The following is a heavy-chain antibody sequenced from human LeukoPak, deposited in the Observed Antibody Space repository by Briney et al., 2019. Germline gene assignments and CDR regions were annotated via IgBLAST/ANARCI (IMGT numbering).Heavy chain of an antibody. D-gene: IGHD3-10*01. CDR1: GYTFSSFG. Sequence: ASVKVSCKASGYTFSSFGISWVRQAPGQGLEWMGWISVYNDIAKYAQKFQGRVTMTTDTSTSTAYMELRTLRTDDTAVYYCARGGSGSSSWFDPWGQGTLVTVSS. CDR3: ARGGSGSSSWFDP. CDR2: ISVYNDIA. J-gene: IGHJ5*02. V-gene: IGHV1-18*01.